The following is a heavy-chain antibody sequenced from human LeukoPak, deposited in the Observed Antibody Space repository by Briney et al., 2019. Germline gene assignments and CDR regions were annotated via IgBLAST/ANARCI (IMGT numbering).Heavy chain of an antibody. Sequence: PSQTVPQTRVVSGGIISSDRYYWRWTPQPRGEALEWFGYINHSGCSDYNPSRKRRVTISVDKSKIQFSLKLSSVTAADTAVYYCARGNTMVRGVPIYGMDVWGQGTTVTVSS. CDR1: GGIISSDRYY. V-gene: IGHV4-30-2*01. CDR3: ARGNTMVRGVPIYGMDV. D-gene: IGHD3-10*01. J-gene: IGHJ6*02. CDR2: INHSGCS.